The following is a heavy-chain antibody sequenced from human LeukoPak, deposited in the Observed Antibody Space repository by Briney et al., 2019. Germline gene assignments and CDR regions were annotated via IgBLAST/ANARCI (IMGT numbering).Heavy chain of an antibody. V-gene: IGHV4-39*01. D-gene: IGHD6-13*01. CDR2: ICYSWST. Sequence: SETLSLTCTVSGGSISSSSYYWGWIRQPPGKGLEWNGSICYSWSTYYNPSLTSRVTISVDTSKNESAIKLSSVTAADTAVYYCARHSAAGSYYYYYYMDVWGKGTTVTVS. J-gene: IGHJ6*03. CDR3: ARHSAAGSYYYYYYMDV. CDR1: GGSISSSSYY.